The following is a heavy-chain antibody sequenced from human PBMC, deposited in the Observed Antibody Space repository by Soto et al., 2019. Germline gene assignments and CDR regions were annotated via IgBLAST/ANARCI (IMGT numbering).Heavy chain of an antibody. J-gene: IGHJ6*02. CDR1: GGTFSSYA. CDR3: ARVYCTNGVCYYYYGMDV. Sequence: GASVKVSCKASGGTFSSYAISWVRQAPGQGLEWMGGIIPIFGTANYAQKFQGRVTITADESTSTAYMELSSLRSEDTAVYYCARVYCTNGVCYYYYGMDVWGQGTTVTVS. CDR2: IIPIFGTA. D-gene: IGHD2-8*01. V-gene: IGHV1-69*13.